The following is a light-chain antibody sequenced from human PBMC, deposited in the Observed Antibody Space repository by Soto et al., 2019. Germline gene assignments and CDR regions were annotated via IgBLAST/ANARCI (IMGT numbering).Light chain of an antibody. Sequence: DIQMTQSPSTLSGSVGDRVTITCRASQTISSWLAWYQQKPGKAPKLLIYKASTLKSGVPSRFSGSGSGTEFTLTISGLQPEDSATYYCQQYERYSTFGQGTKVDIK. CDR1: QTISSW. J-gene: IGKJ1*01. CDR3: QQYERYST. CDR2: KAS. V-gene: IGKV1-5*03.